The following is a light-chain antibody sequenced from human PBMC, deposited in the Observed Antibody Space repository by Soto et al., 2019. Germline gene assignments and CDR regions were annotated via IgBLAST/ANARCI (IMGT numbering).Light chain of an antibody. CDR2: EGS. Sequence: QSALTQPASVSGSPGQSITISCTGTSSDVGSYNLVSWYQQHPGKAPKLTIYEGSKRPSGVSNRFSGSKSGNTASLTISGLQAGDEANYYCCSYAGSSTVVVFGGGTKVTVL. V-gene: IGLV2-23*03. J-gene: IGLJ3*02. CDR3: CSYAGSSTVVV. CDR1: SSDVGSYNL.